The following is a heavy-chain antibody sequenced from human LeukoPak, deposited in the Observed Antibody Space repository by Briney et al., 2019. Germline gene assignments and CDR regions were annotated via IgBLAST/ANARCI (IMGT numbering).Heavy chain of an antibody. V-gene: IGHV3-66*01. D-gene: IGHD3-3*01. CDR1: GFTVSSNS. CDR2: IYSGGST. CDR3: ARGSRLGLLFN. J-gene: IGHJ4*02. Sequence: GGSLRLSCTVSGFTVSSNSMSWVRQAPGKGLEWVSVIYSGGSTYYADSVKGRFTISRDNSKNTLYLQMNSLRAEDTAVYYCARGSRLGLLFNWGRGTLVTVSS.